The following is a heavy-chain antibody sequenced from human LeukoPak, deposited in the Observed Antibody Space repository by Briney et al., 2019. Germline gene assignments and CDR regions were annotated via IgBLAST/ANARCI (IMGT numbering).Heavy chain of an antibody. CDR1: GYTLTELS. J-gene: IGHJ5*02. V-gene: IGHV1-24*01. CDR2: FDPEDGET. D-gene: IGHD6-13*01. Sequence: GASVKVSCKVSGYTLTELSMHWVRQAPGKGLEWMGGFDPEDGETIYAQKFQGRVTMTEDTSTDTAYMELSSLRSEDTAAYYCATAGGSSSWYGWFDPWGQGTLVTVSS. CDR3: ATAGGSSSWYGWFDP.